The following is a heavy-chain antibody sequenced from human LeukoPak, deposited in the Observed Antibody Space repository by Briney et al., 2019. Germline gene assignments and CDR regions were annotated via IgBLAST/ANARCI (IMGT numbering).Heavy chain of an antibody. CDR1: GGSISSSSYY. V-gene: IGHV4-39*07. CDR2: IYYSGTT. J-gene: IGHJ3*02. CDR3: ARADPGDAFDI. Sequence: PSETLSLTCTVSGGSISSSSYYWGWIRQPPGKGLEWIGSIYYSGTTYNNPSLKSRLTISMNTSKNQFSLTLSSVTAADTAVYYCARADPGDAFDIWGQGTMVTVSS.